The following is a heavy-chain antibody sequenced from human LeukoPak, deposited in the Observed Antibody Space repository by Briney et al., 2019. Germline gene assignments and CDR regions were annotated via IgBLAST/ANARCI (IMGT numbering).Heavy chain of an antibody. D-gene: IGHD6-13*01. J-gene: IGHJ3*02. CDR2: IKSKTDGGTT. CDR3: TGAYSSSWYADDAFDI. CDR1: GFSFSSYA. V-gene: IGHV3-15*01. Sequence: PGRSLRLACAASGFSFSSYAMFWVRQAPGKGLEWVGRIKSKTDGGTTDYAAPVKGRFTISRDDSKNTLYLQMNSLKTEDTAVYYCTGAYSSSWYADDAFDIWGQGTMVTVSS.